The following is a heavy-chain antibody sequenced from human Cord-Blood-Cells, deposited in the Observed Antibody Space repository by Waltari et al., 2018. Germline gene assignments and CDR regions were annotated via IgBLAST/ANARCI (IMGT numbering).Heavy chain of an antibody. CDR3: ARDLGDY. J-gene: IGHJ4*02. CDR1: GFPVRSNY. D-gene: IGHD7-27*01. Sequence: EVQLVESGGGLVQPGGSLRLSCAAPGFPVRSNYMSWVRQAPGKGLEWVSVIYSGGSTYYADSVKGRFTISRHNSKNTLYLQMNSLRAEDTAVYYCARDLGDYWGQGTLVTVSS. V-gene: IGHV3-53*04. CDR2: IYSGGST.